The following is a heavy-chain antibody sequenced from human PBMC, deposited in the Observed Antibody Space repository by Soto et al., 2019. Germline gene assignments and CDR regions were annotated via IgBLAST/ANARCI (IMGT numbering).Heavy chain of an antibody. V-gene: IGHV3-23*01. CDR1: GFTFRSFA. CDR3: AKGRQKDIVVVVAASGGMDV. J-gene: IGHJ6*02. D-gene: IGHD2-15*01. CDR2: ISGSGGNT. Sequence: EVQLLEAGGGLVQPGGSLRLSCAASGFTFRSFAMTWVRQAPGKGLQWLSSISGSGGNTYYADSVKGRFTISRDNSKNRLNLQMNTLRAEDTAEYSCAKGRQKDIVVVVAASGGMDVWGQGTTVTVSS.